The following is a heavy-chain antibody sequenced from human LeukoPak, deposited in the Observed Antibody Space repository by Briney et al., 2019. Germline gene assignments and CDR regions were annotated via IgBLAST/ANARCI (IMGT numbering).Heavy chain of an antibody. Sequence: ASVKVSCKVSGYTLTELSMHWVRQAPGKGLEWMGGFDPEDGETIYAQKFQGRVTMTEDTSTDTAYMELGSLRSEDTAVYYCATIDYDSSGYYPLDYWGQGTLVTVSS. CDR2: FDPEDGET. CDR3: ATIDYDSSGYYPLDY. D-gene: IGHD3-22*01. V-gene: IGHV1-24*01. J-gene: IGHJ4*02. CDR1: GYTLTELS.